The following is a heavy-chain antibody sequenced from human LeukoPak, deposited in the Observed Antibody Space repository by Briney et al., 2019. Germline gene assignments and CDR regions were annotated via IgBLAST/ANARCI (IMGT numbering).Heavy chain of an antibody. CDR3: ATDTVTTSYYYYYYYMDV. J-gene: IGHJ6*03. V-gene: IGHV3-53*01. D-gene: IGHD4-17*01. Sequence: PGGSLRLSCAASGFTVSSNYMSWVRQAPGKGLEWASVIYSGGSTYYADSVKGRFTISRDNSKNTLYLQMNSLRAEDTAVYYCATDTVTTSYYYYYYYMDVWGKGTTVTVSS. CDR1: GFTVSSNY. CDR2: IYSGGST.